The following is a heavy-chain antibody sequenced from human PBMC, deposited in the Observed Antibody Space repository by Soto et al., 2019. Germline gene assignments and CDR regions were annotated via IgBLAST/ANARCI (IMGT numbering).Heavy chain of an antibody. CDR3: ARVYAYYCPY. D-gene: IGHD2-8*01. V-gene: IGHV4-30-2*01. CDR2: IYHSGST. CDR1: GGSISSGGYS. Sequence: SETLSVTCAVSGGSISSGGYSWSWIRQPPGKGLEWIGYIYHSGSTYYNPSLKSRVTISVDRSKNQFSLKLSSVTAADTAVYYCARVYAYYCPYWAQGTLVTVSS. J-gene: IGHJ4*02.